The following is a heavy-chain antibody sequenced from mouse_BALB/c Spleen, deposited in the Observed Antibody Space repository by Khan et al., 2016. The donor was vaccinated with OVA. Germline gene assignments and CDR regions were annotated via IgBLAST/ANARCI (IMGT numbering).Heavy chain of an antibody. CDR1: GYTFTDYS. CDR3: AKGIPYAMDY. CDR2: INTETGEP. Sequence: QIQLVQSGPELKKPGETVKISCKASGYTFTDYSMHWVKQAPGKGLKWMGWINTETGEPTYADDFKGRFAFSLETSARTAYLQINNLKNEDTATYFCAKGIPYAMDYWGQGTSVTVSS. V-gene: IGHV9-2-1*01. D-gene: IGHD3-3*01. J-gene: IGHJ4*01.